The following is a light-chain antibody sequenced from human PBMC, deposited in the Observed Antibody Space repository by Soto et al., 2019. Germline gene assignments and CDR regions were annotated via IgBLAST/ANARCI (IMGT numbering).Light chain of an antibody. V-gene: IGKV1-5*03. CDR3: QHCNSYSEA. Sequence: DIQMTQSPSTLSGSVGDRVTITCRASQTISSWLAWYQQKPGKAPKLLIYKASTLKSGVPSRFSGSGSGTEFTLTISSLQPDDFATYYCQHCNSYSEAFGQGTKVDIK. CDR1: QTISSW. J-gene: IGKJ1*01. CDR2: KAS.